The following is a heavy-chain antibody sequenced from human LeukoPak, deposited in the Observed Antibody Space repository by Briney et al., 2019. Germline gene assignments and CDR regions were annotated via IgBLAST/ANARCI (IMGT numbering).Heavy chain of an antibody. J-gene: IGHJ5*02. CDR3: AREAGRYSSNIDWFDP. V-gene: IGHV3-30*03. CDR1: GFTFSSYG. D-gene: IGHD6-13*01. CDR2: ISYDGSNK. Sequence: PGGSLRLSCAASGFTFSSYGMHWVRQAPGKGLEWVAVISYDGSNKYYADSVKGRFTISRDNAKGSLYLQMNSLRAEDTAVYYCAREAGRYSSNIDWFDPWGQGTLVTVSS.